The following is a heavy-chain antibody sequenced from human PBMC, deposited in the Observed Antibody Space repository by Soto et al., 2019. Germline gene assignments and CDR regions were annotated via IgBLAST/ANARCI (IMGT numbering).Heavy chain of an antibody. D-gene: IGHD5-12*01. Sequence: GSGPTLVNPTQTLTLTCTFSGFSLSTSGVGVGWIRQPPGKALEWLALIYWDDDKRYSPSLKSRLTITKDTSKNQVVLTMTNMDPVDTATYYCAHTRRVVNIVAAEYFQHWGQRTLVTVSS. CDR3: AHTRRVVNIVAAEYFQH. CDR2: IYWDDDK. CDR1: GFSLSTSGVG. V-gene: IGHV2-5*02. J-gene: IGHJ1*01.